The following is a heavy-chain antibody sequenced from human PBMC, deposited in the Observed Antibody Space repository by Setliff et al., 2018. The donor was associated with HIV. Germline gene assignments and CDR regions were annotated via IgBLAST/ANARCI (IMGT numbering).Heavy chain of an antibody. D-gene: IGHD3-10*01. Sequence: SETLSLTCTVSGGSFSSYHWSWIRHRAGKGLEWIGHIYASGSTKYNPSLESRVTVSVDTSKNQLSLNLTSVTAADTAVYYCARCFYGSGSYSYYFDYWGQGTLVTVSS. V-gene: IGHV4-4*07. J-gene: IGHJ4*02. CDR3: ARCFYGSGSYSYYFDY. CDR1: GGSFSSYH. CDR2: IYASGST.